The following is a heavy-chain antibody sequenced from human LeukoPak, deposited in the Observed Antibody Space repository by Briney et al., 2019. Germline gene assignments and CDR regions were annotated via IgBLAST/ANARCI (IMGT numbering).Heavy chain of an antibody. Sequence: PGGSLRLXCAASGFTFSSYWMHWDRQAPGKGLVWVSRINSDGSSTSYADSVKGRFTISRDNAKNTLYLQMNSLRAEDTAVYYCARGRAWVAVAGNWFDPWGQGTLVTVSS. J-gene: IGHJ5*02. V-gene: IGHV3-74*01. CDR1: GFTFSSYW. CDR2: INSDGSST. D-gene: IGHD6-19*01. CDR3: ARGRAWVAVAGNWFDP.